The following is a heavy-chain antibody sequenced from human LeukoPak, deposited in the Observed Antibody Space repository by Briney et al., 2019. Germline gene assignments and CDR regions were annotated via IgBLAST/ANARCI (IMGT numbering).Heavy chain of an antibody. CDR2: IRGCGGSR. CDR3: AKDRAYALAPFHF. V-gene: IGHV3-23*01. CDR1: GFTFSSYG. J-gene: IGHJ4*02. Sequence: GGSLRLSFSASGFTFSSYGMSWGRQAPGKGLECVSAIRGCGGSRYYVDSVKGRFTVPVDTSKNTLYLQMNSLRAEDTAVYYCAKDRAYALAPFHFWGQGTLVTVSS. D-gene: IGHD3-16*01.